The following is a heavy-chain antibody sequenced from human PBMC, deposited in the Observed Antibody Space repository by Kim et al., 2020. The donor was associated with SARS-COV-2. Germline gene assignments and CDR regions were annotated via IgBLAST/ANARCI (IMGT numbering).Heavy chain of an antibody. V-gene: IGHV3-33*01. CDR3: AREGHSSGWAGSFVD. CDR1: GFSFDNAH. J-gene: IGHJ4*02. Sequence: GGSLRLSCVGSGFSFDNAHMHWVRQAPCKGLEWVALISVDGKNSLYVDSVKGRFTTSRDNVQNTMYLQMDSLREEATAVYYCAREGHSSGWAGSFVDWGQGTLVTVSS. CDR2: ISVDGKNS. D-gene: IGHD6-19*01.